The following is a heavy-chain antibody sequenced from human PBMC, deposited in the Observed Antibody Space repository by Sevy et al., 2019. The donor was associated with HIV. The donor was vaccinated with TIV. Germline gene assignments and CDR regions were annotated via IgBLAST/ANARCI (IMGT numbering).Heavy chain of an antibody. J-gene: IGHJ4*02. Sequence: GGSLRLSCGASGFIFSNNAMNWVRQAPGKGPEWVSGVESGGSTYYADSVKGRFTISRDNSKNMLFLQMSSLRAEDTAIYYCATGDTAMITDLDYWDLGTLVTVSS. CDR2: VESGGST. CDR3: ATGDTAMITDLDY. CDR1: GFIFSNNA. D-gene: IGHD5-18*01. V-gene: IGHV3-23*01.